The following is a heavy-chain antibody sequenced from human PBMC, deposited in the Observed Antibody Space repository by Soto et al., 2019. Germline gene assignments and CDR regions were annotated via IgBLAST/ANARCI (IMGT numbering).Heavy chain of an antibody. J-gene: IGHJ6*03. CDR3: AREALVVVPAASAYYYMDI. CDR1: GYTFTSYA. V-gene: IGHV1-3*01. CDR2: INAGNGNT. Sequence: GASVKVSCKASGYTFTSYAMHWVRQAPGQRLEWMGWINAGNGNTKYSQKFQGRVTITRDTSASTAYMELSSLRSEDTAVYYFAREALVVVPAASAYYYMDIWGKGTTVTVSS. D-gene: IGHD2-2*01.